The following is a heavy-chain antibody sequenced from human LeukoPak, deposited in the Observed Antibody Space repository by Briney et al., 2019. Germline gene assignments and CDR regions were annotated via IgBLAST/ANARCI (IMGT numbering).Heavy chain of an antibody. CDR3: ARGWLDAFDI. Sequence: GASVKVSCKAYGYTFINYYIHWVRQAPGQGLEWMGWINPNSGGTNYAQKFQGRVTMTRDTSISTAYMELSRLRSDDTAVYYCARGWLDAFDIWGQGTMVTVSS. CDR2: INPNSGGT. J-gene: IGHJ3*02. V-gene: IGHV1-2*02. CDR1: GYTFINYY. D-gene: IGHD3-9*01.